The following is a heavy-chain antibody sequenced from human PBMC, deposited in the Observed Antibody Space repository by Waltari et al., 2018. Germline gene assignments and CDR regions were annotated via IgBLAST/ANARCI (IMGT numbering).Heavy chain of an antibody. CDR1: GYTFTSYA. V-gene: IGHV1-3*01. CDR3: ARIFWSGYYSDY. J-gene: IGHJ4*02. D-gene: IGHD3-3*01. CDR2: INAGNGNT. Sequence: QVQLVQSGAEVKKPGASVKVSCKASGYTFTSYAMHWVRQAPGQRLEWMGRINAGNGNTKYSQKFQGRVTITRDTSASTAYMELSSLRSEDTAVYYCARIFWSGYYSDYWGQGTLVTVSS.